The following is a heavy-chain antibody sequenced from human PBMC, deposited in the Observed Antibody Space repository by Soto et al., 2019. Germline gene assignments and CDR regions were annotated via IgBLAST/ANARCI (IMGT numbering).Heavy chain of an antibody. Sequence: SETLSLTCTVSGGSISSSTYYWGWMRQPPGKGLEWIASFFIGGNTYYNPSLKSRVTISVDTSKNQFSLKLSSVTAADTAVYYCARQVGGWAPWYFDYWGQGTLVTVSS. D-gene: IGHD6-19*01. CDR1: GGSISSSTYY. CDR3: ARQVGGWAPWYFDY. CDR2: FFIGGNT. J-gene: IGHJ4*02. V-gene: IGHV4-39*01.